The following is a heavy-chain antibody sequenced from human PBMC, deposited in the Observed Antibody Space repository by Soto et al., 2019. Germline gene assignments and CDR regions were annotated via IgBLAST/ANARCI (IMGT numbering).Heavy chain of an antibody. D-gene: IGHD3-22*01. V-gene: IGHV4-59*01. Sequence: SETLSLTCTVSGGSISSYYWSWIRQPPGKGLEWIGYIYYSGSTNYNPSLKSRVTISVDTSKNQFSLKLSSVTAADTAVYYCARVISSGYYLDQRYFDYWGQGTLVTVSS. J-gene: IGHJ4*02. CDR1: GGSISSYY. CDR2: IYYSGST. CDR3: ARVISSGYYLDQRYFDY.